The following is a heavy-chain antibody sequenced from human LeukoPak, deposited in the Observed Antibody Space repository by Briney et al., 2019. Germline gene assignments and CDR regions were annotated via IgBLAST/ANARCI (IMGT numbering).Heavy chain of an antibody. CDR2: TSYDEGNK. Sequence: PGGSLRLSCAAPGFTFSSYAMHWVRQAPGKGLEWVSVTSYDEGNKYCVDSVKGRFTISRDNSKNTLYLQMNSLRPEDTAVYYCARAVENWFDPWGQGTLVTVSS. J-gene: IGHJ5*02. CDR3: ARAVENWFDP. D-gene: IGHD4-23*01. V-gene: IGHV3-30-3*01. CDR1: GFTFSSYA.